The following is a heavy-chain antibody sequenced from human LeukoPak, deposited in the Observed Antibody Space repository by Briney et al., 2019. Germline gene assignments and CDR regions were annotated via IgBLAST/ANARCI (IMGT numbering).Heavy chain of an antibody. J-gene: IGHJ4*02. D-gene: IGHD4-17*01. CDR3: ARDRLHYGEYEKTFDY. V-gene: IGHV3-53*01. CDR2: IYSGGST. CDR1: GFTVSSNY. Sequence: GGSLRLSCAASGFTVSSNYMSWVRQAPGKGLEWVSVIYSGGSTYYADSVKGRFTISRDNGKNSLYLQMNSLRAEDTAVYYCARDRLHYGEYEKTFDYWGQGTLVTVSS.